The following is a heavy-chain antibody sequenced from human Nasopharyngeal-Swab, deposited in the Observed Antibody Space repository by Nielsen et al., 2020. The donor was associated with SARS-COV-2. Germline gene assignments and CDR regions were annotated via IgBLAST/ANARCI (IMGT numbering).Heavy chain of an antibody. CDR2: ISYDGINK. V-gene: IGHV3-30*18. D-gene: IGHD5-18*01. J-gene: IGHJ4*02. CDR1: GFIFSNYG. Sequence: GESLKISCAASGFIFSNYGMHWVRQAPGKGLEWVAVISYDGINKYDADSVKGRFTISRDNSKNTLYLQMNSLRAEDTAVYYCAKGDSYGYVGYFDYWGQGTLVTVSS. CDR3: AKGDSYGYVGYFDY.